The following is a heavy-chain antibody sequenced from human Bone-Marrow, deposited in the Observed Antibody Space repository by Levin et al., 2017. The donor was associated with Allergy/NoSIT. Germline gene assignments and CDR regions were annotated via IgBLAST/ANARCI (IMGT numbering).Heavy chain of an antibody. CDR3: AKDIKGSTPRGDFDY. CDR2: ISGSGGTT. D-gene: IGHD3-10*01. J-gene: IGHJ4*02. CDR1: GCTLIILV. V-gene: IGHV3-23*01. Sequence: LSLTCAAFGCTLIILVFSWVRQAPGQGLEWFSAISGSGGTTYYAASVQGRFTISIDNSKNTLYLQMVSLRAEDTAVYYWAKDIKGSTPRGDFDYWGQGTLVTVSS.